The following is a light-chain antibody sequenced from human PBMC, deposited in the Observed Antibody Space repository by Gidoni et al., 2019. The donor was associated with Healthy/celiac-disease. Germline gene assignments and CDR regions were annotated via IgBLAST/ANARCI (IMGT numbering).Light chain of an antibody. V-gene: IGLV2-14*03. CDR2: DVS. J-gene: IGLJ3*02. CDR3: SSYTSSSLWV. Sequence: QSALTQPASVSGSPGKSITISCTGTSSDVGGYNYVSWYQQHPGKAPQLMIYDVSNRPSGVSNRFSGSKSGHTASLTISGLQAEDEADYYCSSYTSSSLWVFGGGTKLTVL. CDR1: SSDVGGYNY.